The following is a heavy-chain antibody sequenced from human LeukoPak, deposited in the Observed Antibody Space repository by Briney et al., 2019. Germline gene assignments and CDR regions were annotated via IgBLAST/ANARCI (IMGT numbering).Heavy chain of an antibody. Sequence: KTGGSLRLSCAASGFNINTYTMTWVRQAPGKGLEWVSSITTSSRYIYYSDSVRGRFTIPRDNAQNSVFLQMDSLRVEDTALYYCARDFSPPIVATDSAFDFWGQGTLVTVSS. D-gene: IGHD5-12*01. J-gene: IGHJ4*02. CDR1: GFNINTYT. CDR2: ITTSSRYI. CDR3: ARDFSPPIVATDSAFDF. V-gene: IGHV3-21*01.